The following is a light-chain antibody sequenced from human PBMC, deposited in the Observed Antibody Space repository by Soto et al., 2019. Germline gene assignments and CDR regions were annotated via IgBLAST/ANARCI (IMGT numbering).Light chain of an antibody. V-gene: IGKV1-39*01. CDR2: SAA. J-gene: IGKJ1*01. CDR3: QQTYSTSLT. Sequence: DIQMTQSPSSLSASVGDAVTITCRASRTVFNYLNWYRQRPGAAPQLLIYSAATLQSGIPSRFSGSGSETEFTLTITGLQPEDFATYYCQQTYSTSLTFGQGTTVDI. CDR1: RTVFNY.